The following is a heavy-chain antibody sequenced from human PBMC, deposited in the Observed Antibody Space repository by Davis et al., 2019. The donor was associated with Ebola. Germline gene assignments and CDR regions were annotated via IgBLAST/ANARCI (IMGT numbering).Heavy chain of an antibody. D-gene: IGHD3-3*01. CDR1: GFTFSSYA. J-gene: IGHJ5*02. CDR3: AALRFLEWLSPPEGWFDP. CDR2: ISSNGGST. Sequence: GESLKISCSASGFTFSSYAMHWVRQAPGKGLEYVSAISSNGGSTYYADSVKGRFTISRDNSKNTLYLQMSSLRAEDTAVYYCAALRFLEWLSPPEGWFDPWGQGTLVTVSS. V-gene: IGHV3-64D*08.